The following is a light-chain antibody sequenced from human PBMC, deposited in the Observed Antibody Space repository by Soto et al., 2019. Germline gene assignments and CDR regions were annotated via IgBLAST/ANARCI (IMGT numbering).Light chain of an antibody. CDR3: QQYGSSPPYT. J-gene: IGKJ2*01. CDR1: RGLASSY. V-gene: IGKV3-20*01. CDR2: AAS. Sequence: DMVLTQSPGTLSLSPGERATLSCRASRGLASSYLGWYQQKPGQPPRLLLYAASKRATGIPDRFSGSGSGTDFTLTINRLEPEDSAVYYCQQYGSSPPYTF.